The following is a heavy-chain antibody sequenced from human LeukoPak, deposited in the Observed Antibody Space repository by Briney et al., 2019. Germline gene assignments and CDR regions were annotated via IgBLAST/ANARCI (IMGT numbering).Heavy chain of an antibody. CDR2: ISAYNGNT. V-gene: IGHV1-18*01. CDR1: GGTFSSYA. J-gene: IGHJ3*02. CDR3: ARDEIRYYGSGNFDI. D-gene: IGHD3-10*01. Sequence: GASVKVSCKASGGTFSSYAISWVRQAPGQGLEWMGWISAYNGNTNYAQKLQGRVTMTTDTSTSTAYMELRSLRSDDTAVYYCARDEIRYYGSGNFDIWGQGTMVTVSS.